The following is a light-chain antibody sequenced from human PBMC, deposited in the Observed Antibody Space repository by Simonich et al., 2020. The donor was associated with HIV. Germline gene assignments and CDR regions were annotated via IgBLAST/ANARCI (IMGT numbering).Light chain of an antibody. CDR3: QQRSNWPL. CDR2: GAS. Sequence: EIVMTQSPATLSVSPGERATLPCRASRSVSSHLAWYQQKPGQATRLLIYGASSRPTCIPDRFSGSWSGTDFTLTISRLEPEDFAVYYCQQRSNWPLFGGGTKVEIK. CDR1: RSVSSH. J-gene: IGKJ4*01. V-gene: IGKV3D-20*02.